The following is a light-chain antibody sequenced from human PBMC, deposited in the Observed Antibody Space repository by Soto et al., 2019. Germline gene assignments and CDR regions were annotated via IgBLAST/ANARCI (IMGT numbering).Light chain of an antibody. V-gene: IGKV1-9*01. CDR3: QQLYNYPRT. CDR2: SAS. CDR1: QGISNY. J-gene: IGKJ1*01. Sequence: DIQLTQSPSFLSASVGDRVTITCRASQGISNYLAWFQQTSGRAPKLLIYSASTLQSGVPSRFSGSGSGTEFTLTIDSLQPEDCATYYWQQLYNYPRTFGQGTKVEIK.